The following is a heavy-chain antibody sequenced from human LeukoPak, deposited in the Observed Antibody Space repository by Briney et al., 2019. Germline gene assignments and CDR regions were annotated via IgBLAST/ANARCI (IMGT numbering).Heavy chain of an antibody. Sequence: SETLSLTCTVSGGSISSGDYYWSWIRQPPGKGLEWIGYIYYSGSTYYNPSLKSRVTISVDTSKNQFSLKLSSVTAADTAVYYCARADDDAAADYWGQGTLVTVSS. V-gene: IGHV4-30-4*01. CDR1: GGSISSGDYY. CDR3: ARADDDAAADY. D-gene: IGHD6-13*01. CDR2: IYYSGST. J-gene: IGHJ4*02.